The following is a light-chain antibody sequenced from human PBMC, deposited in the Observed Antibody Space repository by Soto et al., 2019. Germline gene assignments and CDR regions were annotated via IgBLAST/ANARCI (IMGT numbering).Light chain of an antibody. CDR3: QQSYSTPRT. Sequence: DIQMTPSPSSLSASVGDRVTITCRASQSISSYLNWYQQKPGKAPNLLIYAASSLQSGVPSRFSGSGSGTDFTPTISSLQPEDFATYYCQQSYSTPRTFGQGTKVDIK. J-gene: IGKJ1*01. CDR2: AAS. V-gene: IGKV1-39*01. CDR1: QSISSY.